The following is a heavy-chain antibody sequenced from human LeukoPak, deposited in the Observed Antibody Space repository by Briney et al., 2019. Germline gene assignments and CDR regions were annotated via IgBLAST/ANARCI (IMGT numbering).Heavy chain of an antibody. D-gene: IGHD6-13*01. V-gene: IGHV3-30-3*01. CDR1: GFTFSSYA. J-gene: IGHJ3*02. CDR2: ISHDGSNK. Sequence: PGGSLRLSCAASGFTFSSYAMHWVRQAPGKGLEWVAVISHDGSNKYYADSVKGRFTISRDNSKNTLYLQMNSLRAEDTAVYYCARDQEYSSSWALGGFDIWGQGTMVTVSS. CDR3: ARDQEYSSSWALGGFDI.